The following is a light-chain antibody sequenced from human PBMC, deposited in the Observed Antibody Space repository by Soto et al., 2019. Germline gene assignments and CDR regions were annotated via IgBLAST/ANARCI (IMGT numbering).Light chain of an antibody. V-gene: IGLV1-44*01. CDR1: SSNIGSNT. CDR3: AAWDDSLSGWV. CDR2: SSD. J-gene: IGLJ3*02. Sequence: QSVLTQPPSASGTPGQRVTISCSGSSSNIGSNTVNWYQQLPGTAPKLLIYSSDQRPSGVPDRFSGSKSGTSASLAISGLQSEDDVDYYCAAWDDSLSGWVFGGGTQLTVL.